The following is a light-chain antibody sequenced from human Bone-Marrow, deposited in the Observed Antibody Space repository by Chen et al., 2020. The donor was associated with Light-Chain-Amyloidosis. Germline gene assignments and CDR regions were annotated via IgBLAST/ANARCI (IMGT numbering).Light chain of an antibody. CDR2: AAS. J-gene: IGKJ5*01. V-gene: IGKV1-39*01. CDR3: QQTYSTPIT. Sequence: DIKMTPSPSSLSASVVARATITCRASQSISSYLNWYQQKPGKAPKLLIYAASSLQRGVPSRFTGSGSETDFTLTISSLQSEDFATYYCQQTYSTPITFGQGTRLEIK. CDR1: QSISSY.